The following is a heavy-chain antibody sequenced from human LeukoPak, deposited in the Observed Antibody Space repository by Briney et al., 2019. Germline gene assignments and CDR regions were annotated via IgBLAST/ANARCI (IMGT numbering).Heavy chain of an antibody. CDR1: GFNFANHT. J-gene: IGHJ4*02. V-gene: IGHV3-23*01. D-gene: IGHD2-21*02. Sequence: AGGSLRLSCAASGFNFANHTMSWVRQTARKGLEWVSAISGGGDITYYADSVKGRFTISRDNSKDTLFLQMHSLRPGDTAVYYCVREDTPATANYWGQGTLVTISS. CDR2: ISGGGDIT. CDR3: VREDTPATANY.